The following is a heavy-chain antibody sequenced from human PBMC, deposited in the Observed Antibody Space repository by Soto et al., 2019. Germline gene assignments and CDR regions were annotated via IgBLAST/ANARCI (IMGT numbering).Heavy chain of an antibody. J-gene: IGHJ4*02. CDR1: GYTFTSYA. CDR3: ARINDILTGYYRIYYFDY. D-gene: IGHD3-9*01. Sequence: ASVKVSCKASGYTFTSYAMHWVRQAPGQRLEWMGWINAGNGNTKYSQKFQGRVTITRDTSASTAYMELSSLRSEDTAVYYCARINDILTGYYRIYYFDYWGQGTLVTVSS. CDR2: INAGNGNT. V-gene: IGHV1-3*01.